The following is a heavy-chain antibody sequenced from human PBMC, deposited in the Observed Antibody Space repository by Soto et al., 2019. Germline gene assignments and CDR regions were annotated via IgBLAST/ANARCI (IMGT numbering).Heavy chain of an antibody. V-gene: IGHV1-8*01. CDR2: MNPNSGNT. J-gene: IGHJ6*02. D-gene: IGHD2-8*01. CDR3: ARNGGYYGMDV. CDR1: GYTFTSYD. Sequence: ASGKVSCKGSGYTFTSYDINWWRQATGQGLDWMGWMNPNSGNTGYAQKFQGRVTMTRNTSISTAYMELSSLRSEDTAVYYCARNGGYYGMDVWGQGTTVTVSS.